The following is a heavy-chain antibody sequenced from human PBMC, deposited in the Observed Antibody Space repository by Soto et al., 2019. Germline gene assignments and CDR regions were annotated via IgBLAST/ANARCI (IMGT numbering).Heavy chain of an antibody. CDR1: GFIFSDYA. J-gene: IGHJ1*01. D-gene: IGHD6-6*01. V-gene: IGHV3-30-3*01. CDR2: ISPAGTNQ. CDR3: ARENSRISPRLFQH. Sequence: PVGSLRLSCVASGFIFSDYAMHWARQAPGKGLEWVALISPAGTNQYYADSAKGRFTISRDNSKNTLYLQMNSLRPEDTGLYYCARENSRISPRLFQHWGHGTLVTV.